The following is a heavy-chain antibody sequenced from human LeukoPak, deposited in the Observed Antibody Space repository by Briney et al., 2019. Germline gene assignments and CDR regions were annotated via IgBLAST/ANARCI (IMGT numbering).Heavy chain of an antibody. D-gene: IGHD3-22*01. CDR3: ARSWGDSSGYQEYYFDY. J-gene: IGHJ4*02. CDR1: GGTFSSYA. V-gene: IGHV1-69*05. CDR2: VIPIFGTA. Sequence: SVKVSCKASGGTFSSYAISWVRQAPGQGLEWMGGVIPIFGTANYAQKFQGRVTITTDESTSTAYMELSSLRSEDTAVYYCARSWGDSSGYQEYYFDYWGQGTLVTVSS.